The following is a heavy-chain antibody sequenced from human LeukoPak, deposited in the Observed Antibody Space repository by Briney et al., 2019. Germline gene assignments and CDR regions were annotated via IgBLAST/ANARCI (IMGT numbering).Heavy chain of an antibody. D-gene: IGHD3-10*01. Sequence: SETLSFTCTASGGSISIYYWNWIRQPAGKGLEWIGRIFTSGITNYNPSLKSRVTMSVDTSKNQFSLNLSSVIAADTAIYYCARETSGTYYNPLGYMDVWGKGTTVTVSS. CDR2: IFTSGIT. J-gene: IGHJ6*03. CDR1: GGSISIYY. V-gene: IGHV4-4*07. CDR3: ARETSGTYYNPLGYMDV.